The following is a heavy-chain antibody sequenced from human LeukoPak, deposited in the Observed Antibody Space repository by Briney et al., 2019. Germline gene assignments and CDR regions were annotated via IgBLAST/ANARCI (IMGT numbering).Heavy chain of an antibody. J-gene: IGHJ3*02. D-gene: IGHD3-3*01. CDR3: ARLANYDFWRGPYPHDAFDI. V-gene: IGHV4-59*08. Sequence: SETLSLTCTVSGGSISNYYWSWIRQPPGKGLEWIGYIYYSGNTNYNPSLKSRVTMSVDTSKNQFSLKLSSVTAADTAVFYCARLANYDFWRGPYPHDAFDIWGRGTMVTVSS. CDR2: IYYSGNT. CDR1: GGSISNYY.